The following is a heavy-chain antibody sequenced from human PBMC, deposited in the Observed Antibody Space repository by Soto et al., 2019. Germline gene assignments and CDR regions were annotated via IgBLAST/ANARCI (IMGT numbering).Heavy chain of an antibody. D-gene: IGHD3-10*01. V-gene: IGHV5-51*01. CDR2: IYPGDSDT. Sequence: GESLKISCKGSGYSFTSYWIGWVRQMPGKGLEWMGIIYPGDSDTRYSPSFQGQVTISADKSISTAYLRWSSLKASDTAMYYCARQGVHYYGSGSYYNNWFDPWGQGTLVTVSS. CDR1: GYSFTSYW. CDR3: ARQGVHYYGSGSYYNNWFDP. J-gene: IGHJ5*02.